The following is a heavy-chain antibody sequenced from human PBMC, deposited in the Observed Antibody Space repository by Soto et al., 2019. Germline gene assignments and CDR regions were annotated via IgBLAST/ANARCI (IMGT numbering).Heavy chain of an antibody. CDR2: IKSDAYGGAI. V-gene: IGHV3-15*01. J-gene: IGHJ4*02. CDR1: GFTFSNAW. D-gene: IGHD1-1*01. Sequence: EVQLVESGGGLVKPGGSLRLSCAGSGFTFSNAWMRWVRRAPGKGLEWVGRIKSDAYGGAIDYGAPVKGRFTSSRDDSTSTLFLQMNNLGAEDTAVYSCTATKGRLEPPTNGIWGPGTPVLVSS. CDR3: TATKGRLEPPTNGI.